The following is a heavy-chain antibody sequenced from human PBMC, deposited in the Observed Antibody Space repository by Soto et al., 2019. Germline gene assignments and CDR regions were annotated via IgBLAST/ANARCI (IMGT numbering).Heavy chain of an antibody. CDR1: GFTFGGYA. J-gene: IGHJ4*02. CDR2: ISSTRTI. D-gene: IGHD3-16*01. V-gene: IGHV3-48*02. Sequence: GGSLRLSCAASGFTFGGYAMNWVRQAPGKGLEWISYISSTRTIYYAGSVKGRFTISRDNAENSLYLQMNNLRDEDTAVYYCARGRYNYALYYFDYWGQGTPVTVSS. CDR3: ARGRYNYALYYFDY.